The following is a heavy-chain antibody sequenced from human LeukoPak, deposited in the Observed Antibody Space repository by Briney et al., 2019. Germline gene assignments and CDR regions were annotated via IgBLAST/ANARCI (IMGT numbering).Heavy chain of an antibody. J-gene: IGHJ6*03. CDR2: IYDSGSP. D-gene: IGHD3-10*01. CDR1: GVPISSYY. Sequence: PSETLSLTCTVSGVPISSYYWSWVRQSPGKGLEWIGDIYDSGSPNYNPSLKSRVTMSVDTSKNQFSLKLSSVTAADTAVYYCARDRRDMVRGINIVRQYHYYYYMDVWGKGTTVTVSS. CDR3: ARDRRDMVRGINIVRQYHYYYYMDV. V-gene: IGHV4-59*12.